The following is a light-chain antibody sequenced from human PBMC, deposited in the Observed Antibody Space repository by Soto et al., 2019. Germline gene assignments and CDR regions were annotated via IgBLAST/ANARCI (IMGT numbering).Light chain of an antibody. CDR3: QQRSNWPPPIT. Sequence: EIVLTQSPATLSLSRGERATLACRASHSVSTYLAWYQQQPGQAPTLLLYDVSTRATGIPARFSGSGSGTDFALTLTSLEPEDFAVSYCQQRSNWPPPITFGQGTRLEIK. V-gene: IGKV3-11*01. J-gene: IGKJ5*01. CDR1: HSVSTY. CDR2: DVS.